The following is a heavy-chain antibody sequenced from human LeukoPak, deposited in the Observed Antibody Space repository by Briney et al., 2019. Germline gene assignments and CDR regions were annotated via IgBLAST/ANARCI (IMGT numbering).Heavy chain of an antibody. V-gene: IGHV4-39*01. CDR3: ARHKISVAGTRDFDY. Sequence: SETLSLTCTVSGGSISSSSYYWGWIHQPPGKGLEWIGSIYYSGSTYYNPSLKSRVTISVDTSKNQFSLKLSSVTAADTAVYYCARHKISVAGTRDFDYWGQGTLVTVSS. CDR1: GGSISSSSYY. D-gene: IGHD6-19*01. J-gene: IGHJ4*02. CDR2: IYYSGST.